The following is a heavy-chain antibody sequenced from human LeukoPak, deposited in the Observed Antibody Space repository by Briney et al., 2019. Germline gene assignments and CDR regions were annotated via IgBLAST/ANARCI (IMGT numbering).Heavy chain of an antibody. Sequence: GGSLRLSCAASGFTFSSYGMHGVRQAPGKGLEGVAVIWYDGSNKYYADSVKGRFTISRDNSKNTLYLQMNSLRAEDTAVYYCARDLGYDYVWGSYDYWGQGTLVTVSS. CDR2: IWYDGSNK. D-gene: IGHD3-16*01. CDR1: GFTFSSYG. J-gene: IGHJ4*02. CDR3: ARDLGYDYVWGSYDY. V-gene: IGHV3-33*01.